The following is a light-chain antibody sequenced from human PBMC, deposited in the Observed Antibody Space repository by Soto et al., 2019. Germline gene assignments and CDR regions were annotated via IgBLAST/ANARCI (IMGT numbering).Light chain of an antibody. Sequence: DIQMTQSPSSLSASVGDRVTLTCRASQSISSYLNWYQQKPGKATELLIYAASSRATGIPDRFTGSGSGTDFPLTISRLEPEYLAVYYCQQYGSPRFGGGTKVDIK. V-gene: IGKV1-39*01. CDR2: AAS. CDR1: QSISSY. CDR3: QQYGSPR. J-gene: IGKJ4*01.